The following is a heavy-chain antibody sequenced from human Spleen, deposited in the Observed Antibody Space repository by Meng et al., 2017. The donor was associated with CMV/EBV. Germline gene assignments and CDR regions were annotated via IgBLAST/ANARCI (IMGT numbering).Heavy chain of an antibody. D-gene: IGHD3-22*01. Sequence: VQLQQQGPGLVKPSQTLSLTCAISGDSVSSNSAAWNWIRQSPSRGLEWLGRTYYRSKWYNDYAVSVKSRITINPDTSKNQFSLQLNSVTPEDTAVYYCAQEGTYYYDSSGYSLGYWGQGTLVTVSS. V-gene: IGHV6-1*01. CDR3: AQEGTYYYDSSGYSLGY. CDR2: TYYRSKWYN. J-gene: IGHJ4*02. CDR1: GDSVSSNSAA.